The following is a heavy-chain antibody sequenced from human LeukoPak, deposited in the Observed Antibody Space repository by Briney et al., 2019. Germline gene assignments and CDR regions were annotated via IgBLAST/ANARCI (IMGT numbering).Heavy chain of an antibody. CDR1: GGSISSSRYH. Sequence: SETLSLTCIVSGGSISSSRYHWGWIRQPPGKGLEWIGSIYYSGSTYYNPSLKSRVTISVDTSKNQFSLKLNSVTAADTAVYYCARSITMVRGVTAARWFDPWGQGTLVTVSS. CDR3: ARSITMVRGVTAARWFDP. V-gene: IGHV4-39*01. J-gene: IGHJ5*02. D-gene: IGHD3-10*01. CDR2: IYYSGST.